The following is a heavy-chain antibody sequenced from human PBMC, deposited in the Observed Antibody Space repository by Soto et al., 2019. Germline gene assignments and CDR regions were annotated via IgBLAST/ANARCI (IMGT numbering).Heavy chain of an antibody. CDR3: ARDQVGVLDG. D-gene: IGHD1-26*01. V-gene: IGHV3-7*01. CDR2: IKEDGSVK. CDR1: GFSFSNYW. Sequence: GGSLRLSCAASGFSFSNYWMAWVRQAPGQGLEWVANIKEDGSVKQYADSVKGRFTISRDNGKNSQYLQMNSLRAEDTAGYYCARDQVGVLDGWGKGTTVTVSS. J-gene: IGHJ6*04.